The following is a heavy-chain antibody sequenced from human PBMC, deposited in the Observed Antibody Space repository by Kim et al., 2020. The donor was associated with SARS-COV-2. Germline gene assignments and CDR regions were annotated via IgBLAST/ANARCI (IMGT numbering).Heavy chain of an antibody. Sequence: SETLSLTCAVYGGSFSDYYWTWIRQTPGKGLEWIGEINHSGSTNYNPSLKSRVTISIDTSKNQLSLNLKSVTAADTAVYYCAKPGAVRYNWFDPWGQGA. V-gene: IGHV4-34*01. CDR2: INHSGST. J-gene: IGHJ5*02. D-gene: IGHD3-10*02. CDR1: GGSFSDYY. CDR3: AKPGAVRYNWFDP.